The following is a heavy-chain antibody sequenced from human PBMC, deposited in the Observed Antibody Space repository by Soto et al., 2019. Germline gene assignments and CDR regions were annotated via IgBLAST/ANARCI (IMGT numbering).Heavy chain of an antibody. V-gene: IGHV3-23*01. D-gene: IGHD3-10*01. Sequence: ETLSLTCTVSGGSVSSDTHYWSWVRQAPGKGLEWVSAISGGGGTTYFADSVKGRFTISRDNSRNTLYLQLNSLRAEDAAKYYCGKERGYYYYYAMDVWGQGTTVTVSS. CDR2: ISGGGGTT. CDR3: GKERGYYYYYAMDV. CDR1: GGSVSSDTHY. J-gene: IGHJ6*02.